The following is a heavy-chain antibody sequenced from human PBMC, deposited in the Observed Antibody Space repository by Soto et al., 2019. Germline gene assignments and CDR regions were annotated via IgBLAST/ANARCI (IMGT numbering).Heavy chain of an antibody. D-gene: IGHD3-3*01. CDR3: AKGRFLESLLMTFDY. CDR2: ISWNSGSI. Sequence: EVQLVESGGGLVQPGRSLRLSCAASGFTFGNYAMHWVRQAPGKGLEWVSGISWNSGSIIYADSVKGRLTISRDNAKNSLYLQMDSLRPEDTAFYNCAKGRFLESLLMTFDYWGQGTLITVSS. CDR1: GFTFGNYA. V-gene: IGHV3-9*01. J-gene: IGHJ4*02.